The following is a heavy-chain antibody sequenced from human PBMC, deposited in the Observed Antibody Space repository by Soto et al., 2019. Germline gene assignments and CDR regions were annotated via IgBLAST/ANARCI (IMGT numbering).Heavy chain of an antibody. CDR1: GFTFSTYS. CDR3: AREYTAWPIAYGLDV. D-gene: IGHD2-2*02. Sequence: GGSLRLSCVGSGFTFSTYSINWVRQAPGKGLEWVSSISSRSDIYYADSVKGRFTISRDNAKNSVSLQMNSLRAEDTAVYYCAREYTAWPIAYGLDVWGKGTTVTVSS. J-gene: IGHJ6*04. CDR2: ISSRSDI. V-gene: IGHV3-21*01.